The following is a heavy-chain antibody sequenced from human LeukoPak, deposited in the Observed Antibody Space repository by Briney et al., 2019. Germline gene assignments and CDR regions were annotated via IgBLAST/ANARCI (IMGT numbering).Heavy chain of an antibody. CDR3: AKEVGSSGWFDACDM. D-gene: IGHD6-19*01. J-gene: IGHJ3*02. CDR1: GFTFSTYW. Sequence: PGGSLRPSCAASGFTFSTYWMHWVRQAPGKGLVWVSRINSDGSRINYADSVKGRFTISRDNAKNTLYLQMNSLRAEDTAVYYCAKEVGSSGWFDACDMWGQGTMVTVSS. V-gene: IGHV3-74*01. CDR2: INSDGSRI.